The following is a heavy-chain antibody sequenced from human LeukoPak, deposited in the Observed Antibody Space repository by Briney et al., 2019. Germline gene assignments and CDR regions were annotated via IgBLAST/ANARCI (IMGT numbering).Heavy chain of an antibody. CDR2: IIPILGIA. CDR1: GGTFSSYA. CDR3: ARDYIAVAGTRFDY. J-gene: IGHJ4*02. V-gene: IGHV1-69*04. D-gene: IGHD6-19*01. Sequence: SVKVSCKASGGTFSSYAISWVRQAPGQGLEWMGRIIPILGIANYAQKFQGRVTITADKSASTAYMELSSLRSEDTAVYYCARDYIAVAGTRFDYWGQGTLVTVSS.